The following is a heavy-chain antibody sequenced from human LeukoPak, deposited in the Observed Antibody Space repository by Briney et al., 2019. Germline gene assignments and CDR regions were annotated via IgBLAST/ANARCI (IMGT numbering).Heavy chain of an antibody. CDR1: GGSISSSSYY. CDR2: ICYSGST. V-gene: IGHV4-39*01. CDR3: ARQRWELPPYFDY. Sequence: SETLSLTCTVSGGSISSSSYYWGWIRQPPGKGLEWIGSICYSGSTYYNPSLKSRVTISVDTSKNQFSLKLSSVTAADTAVYYCARQRWELPPYFDYWGQGTLVTVSS. D-gene: IGHD1-26*01. J-gene: IGHJ4*02.